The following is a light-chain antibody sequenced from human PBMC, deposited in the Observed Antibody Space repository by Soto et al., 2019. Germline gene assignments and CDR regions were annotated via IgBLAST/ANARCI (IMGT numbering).Light chain of an antibody. CDR3: NSYTSKSTGV. CDR1: SSDVGGYNY. V-gene: IGLV2-14*01. Sequence: QSALTQPASVSGSPGQSITISCTGTSSDVGGYNYVSWYQQHPGKAPKLIIYEVSNRPSGVSNRFPGSKSGNTASLTISGLRAEDEADYYCNSYTSKSTGVFGTGTKVTVL. CDR2: EVS. J-gene: IGLJ1*01.